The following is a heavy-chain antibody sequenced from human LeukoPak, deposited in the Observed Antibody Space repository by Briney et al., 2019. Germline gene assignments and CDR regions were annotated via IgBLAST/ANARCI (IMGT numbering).Heavy chain of an antibody. D-gene: IGHD6-13*01. CDR2: INSEGSTT. J-gene: IGHJ4*02. Sequence: GGSLRLSCAASGLTFSSYWMHWVRQAPGKGLVWVSRINSEGSTTNYADSVKGRFTISRDNSKNTLYLQMNSLRAEDTAVYYCAKTRPLDSSSWSHGDYWGQGTLVTVSS. CDR1: GLTFSSYW. CDR3: AKTRPLDSSSWSHGDY. V-gene: IGHV3-74*01.